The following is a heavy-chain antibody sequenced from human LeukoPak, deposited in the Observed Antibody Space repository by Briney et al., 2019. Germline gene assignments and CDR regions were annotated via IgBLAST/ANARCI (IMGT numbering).Heavy chain of an antibody. CDR2: ISYDGSNK. D-gene: IGHD5-24*01. V-gene: IGHV3-30*04. J-gene: IGHJ4*02. Sequence: GRSLRLSCAASGFTFSSYAVHWVRQAPGKGLEWVAVISYDGSNKYYADSVKGRFTISRDNSKNTLYLQMNSLRAEDTAVYYCARDTGEMATTHYFDYWGQGTLVTVSS. CDR1: GFTFSSYA. CDR3: ARDTGEMATTHYFDY.